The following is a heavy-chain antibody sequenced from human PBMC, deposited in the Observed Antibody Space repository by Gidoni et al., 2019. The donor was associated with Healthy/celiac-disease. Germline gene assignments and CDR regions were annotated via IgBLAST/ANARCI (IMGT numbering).Heavy chain of an antibody. CDR1: GYTFTSYG. Sequence: QVQLVQSGAEVKKPGASVKVSCKASGYTFTSYGISWVRQAPGQGLEWMGWISAYNGNTNYAQKLQGRVTMTTDTSTSTAYMELRSLRSDDTAVYYCARDQELRFLEWLSSYGMDVWGQGTTVTVSS. V-gene: IGHV1-18*01. D-gene: IGHD3-3*01. J-gene: IGHJ6*02. CDR3: ARDQELRFLEWLSSYGMDV. CDR2: ISAYNGNT.